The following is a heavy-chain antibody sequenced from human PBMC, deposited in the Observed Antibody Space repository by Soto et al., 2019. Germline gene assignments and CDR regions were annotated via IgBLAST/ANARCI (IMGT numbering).Heavy chain of an antibody. J-gene: IGHJ4*02. D-gene: IGHD2-15*01. V-gene: IGHV3-23*01. CDR3: AKEIVAAAYVETSPFDF. CDR2: IDGSGGDT. Sequence: HPGGSLRLSCAASGFTFSIYAMGWFRQAPGKGLEWVSGIDGSGGDTSFADSVKGRFTISRDNSENTLYLHMNSLRAEDTARYFCAKEIVAAAYVETSPFDFWGQGTLVTVSS. CDR1: GFTFSIYA.